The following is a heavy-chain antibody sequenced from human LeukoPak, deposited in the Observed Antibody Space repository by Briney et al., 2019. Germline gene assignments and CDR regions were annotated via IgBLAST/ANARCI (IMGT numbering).Heavy chain of an antibody. Sequence: PGGSLRLSCAGSGFTLSSHSMNWVRQAPGKGLEWVSSISSSSSYIYYADSVKGRFTISRDNPKNTVYLQMNSLTADDTAVYYCARARYDASGYYKLWGQGTLVTVSS. CDR1: GFTLSSHS. V-gene: IGHV3-21*01. D-gene: IGHD3-22*01. CDR2: ISSSSSYI. J-gene: IGHJ4*02. CDR3: ARARYDASGYYKL.